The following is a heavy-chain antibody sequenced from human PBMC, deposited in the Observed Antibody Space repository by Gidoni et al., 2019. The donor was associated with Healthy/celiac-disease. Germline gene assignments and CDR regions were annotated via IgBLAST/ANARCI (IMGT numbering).Heavy chain of an antibody. CDR3: ARDTHCSSTSCYSEYYFDY. Sequence: EVQLVESGGGLVQPGGSLRLSCAASGFTFSSYWMSWVRQAPGKGLEWVANIKQDGSEKYYVDSVKGRFTISRDNAKNSLYLQMNSLRTEDTAVYYCARDTHCSSTSCYSEYYFDYWGQGTLVTVSS. V-gene: IGHV3-7*01. CDR2: IKQDGSEK. CDR1: GFTFSSYW. D-gene: IGHD2-2*01. J-gene: IGHJ4*02.